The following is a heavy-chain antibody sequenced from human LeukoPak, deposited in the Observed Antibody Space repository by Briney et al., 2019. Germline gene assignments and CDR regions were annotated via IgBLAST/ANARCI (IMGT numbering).Heavy chain of an antibody. CDR3: ARSPGPSRYYDSSGYFLAPFDP. CDR1: GGSISSGGYY. CDR2: IYYSGST. D-gene: IGHD3-22*01. V-gene: IGHV4-31*03. Sequence: SETLSLTCTVSGGSISSGGYYWSWIRQHPGKGLEWIGYIYYSGSTYYNPSLKSRVTISVDTSKNQFSLKLSSVTAADTAVYYCARSPGPSRYYDSSGYFLAPFDPWGQGTLVTVSS. J-gene: IGHJ5*02.